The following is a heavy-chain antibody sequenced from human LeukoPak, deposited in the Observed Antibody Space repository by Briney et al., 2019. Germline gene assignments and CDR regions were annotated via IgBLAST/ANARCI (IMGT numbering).Heavy chain of an antibody. D-gene: IGHD6-19*01. CDR1: AFTFSSYG. CDR2: ISYDGSNK. CDR3: AKDPEQWLVSIDY. V-gene: IGHV3-30*18. Sequence: GGSLRLSCAASAFTFSSYGMHWVRQAPGKGMEWEAVISYDGSNKYYADSVKGRFTISRDNSKNTLYLQMNSLRAEDTAVYYCAKDPEQWLVSIDYWGQGTLVTVSS. J-gene: IGHJ4*02.